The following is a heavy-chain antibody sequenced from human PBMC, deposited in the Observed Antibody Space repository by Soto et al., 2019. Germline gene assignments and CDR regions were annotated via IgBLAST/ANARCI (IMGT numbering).Heavy chain of an antibody. Sequence: QVQLVESGGGVVQPGRSLRLSCAASGFTFSSYAMHWVRQAPGKGLEWVAVISYDGSNKYYADSVKGRFTISRDNSKNTLSLQMNSLRAEDTAVYYCARDPGDYEHYYYYGMDVWGQGTTVTVSS. V-gene: IGHV3-30-3*01. CDR3: ARDPGDYEHYYYYGMDV. CDR1: GFTFSSYA. CDR2: ISYDGSNK. D-gene: IGHD4-17*01. J-gene: IGHJ6*02.